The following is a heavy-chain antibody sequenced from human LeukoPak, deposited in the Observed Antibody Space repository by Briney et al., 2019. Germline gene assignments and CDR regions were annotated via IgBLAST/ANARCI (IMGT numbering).Heavy chain of an antibody. D-gene: IGHD6-19*01. CDR1: GYTFTSYY. V-gene: IGHV1-46*01. CDR2: VNPTGGST. CDR3: ARFAVHRRLAVAGQFGLDY. Sequence: ASAKVSCKASGYTFTSYYMHWVRQAPGQGLEWMGLVNPTGGSTGYAQKFQGRVTMTRDTSTSTVYMELSSLRSGDTAVYYCARFAVHRRLAVAGQFGLDYWGQGTLVTVSS. J-gene: IGHJ4*02.